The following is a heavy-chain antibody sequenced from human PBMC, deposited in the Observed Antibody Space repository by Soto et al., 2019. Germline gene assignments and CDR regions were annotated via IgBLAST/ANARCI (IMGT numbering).Heavy chain of an antibody. D-gene: IGHD1-26*01. CDR1: GFTFSSYS. Sequence: GGSLRLSCAASGFTFSSYSMNWVRQAPGKGLEWVSYISSSSSTIYYADSVKGRFTISRDNAKNSLYLQMNSLRDADTAVYYCARVVGATWWSYFDYWGQGTLVTVSS. CDR3: ARVVGATWWSYFDY. J-gene: IGHJ4*02. CDR2: ISSSSSTI. V-gene: IGHV3-48*02.